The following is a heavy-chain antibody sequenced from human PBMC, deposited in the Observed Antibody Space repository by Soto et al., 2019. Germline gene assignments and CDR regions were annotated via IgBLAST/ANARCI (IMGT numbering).Heavy chain of an antibody. Sequence: PSETLSLTCAVYGGSFSGYYWSWIRQPPGKGLEWIGEINHSGSTNYNPSLKSRVTISVDTSKNQFSLKLSSVTAADTAVYYCARGTTVVTFDYWGQGTLVTSPQ. D-gene: IGHD4-17*01. J-gene: IGHJ4*02. V-gene: IGHV4-34*01. CDR1: GGSFSGYY. CDR3: ARGTTVVTFDY. CDR2: INHSGST.